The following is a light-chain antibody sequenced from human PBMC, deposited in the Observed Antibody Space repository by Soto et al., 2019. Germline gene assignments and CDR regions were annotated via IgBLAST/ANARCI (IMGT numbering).Light chain of an antibody. CDR1: QSVARNY. V-gene: IGKV3-20*01. J-gene: IGKJ3*01. CDR3: HQYSRSPIFT. Sequence: EIVLTQSPATLSLSPGERVTLSCRASQSVARNYLAWYQKRPGQAPRLLIYAASTRAAGIPDRFTGSGSGTDFTLTISRLEPEDFAVFFCHQYSRSPIFTFGPGTTVDIK. CDR2: AAS.